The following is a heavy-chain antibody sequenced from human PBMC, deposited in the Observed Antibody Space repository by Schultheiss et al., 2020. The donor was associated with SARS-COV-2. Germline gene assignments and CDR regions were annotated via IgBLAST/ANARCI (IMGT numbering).Heavy chain of an antibody. CDR3: ARDLTPLGVDY. Sequence: SETLSLTCTVSGGSISSYYWSWIRQPAGKGLEWIGRIYTSGSTNYNPSLKSRVTISVDKSKNQFSLKLSSVTAADTAVYYCARDLTPLGVDYWGQGTLVTVSS. J-gene: IGHJ4*02. V-gene: IGHV4-4*07. CDR1: GGSISSYY. D-gene: IGHD3-16*01. CDR2: IYTSGST.